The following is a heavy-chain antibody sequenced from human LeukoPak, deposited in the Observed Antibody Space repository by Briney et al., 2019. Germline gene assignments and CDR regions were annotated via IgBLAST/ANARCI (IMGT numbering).Heavy chain of an antibody. CDR2: INHSGST. CDR1: GGSFSGYY. V-gene: IGHV4-34*01. Sequence: SETLSLTCAVYGGSFSGYYWSWIRQPPGKGLEWIGEINHSGSTNYNPSLKSRVTISVNTSKNQFSLKLSSVTAADTAVYYCARSTVRFFDYWGQGTLVTVSS. J-gene: IGHJ4*02. D-gene: IGHD4-17*01. CDR3: ARSTVRFFDY.